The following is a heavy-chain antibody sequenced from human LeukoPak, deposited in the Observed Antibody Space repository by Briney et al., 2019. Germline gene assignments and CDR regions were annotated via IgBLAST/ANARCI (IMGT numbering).Heavy chain of an antibody. Sequence: ASVKVSCKASGYTFTGYYIHWVRQAPGQGLEWMGWINPNSGGTNYAQRFQGRVTMTRDTSISTAYIELSRLTSDDTAVHYCARDFPIQIWTRTPWFDPWGQGTLVTVSS. V-gene: IGHV1-2*02. D-gene: IGHD5-18*01. CDR2: INPNSGGT. CDR3: ARDFPIQIWTRTPWFDP. CDR1: GYTFTGYY. J-gene: IGHJ5*02.